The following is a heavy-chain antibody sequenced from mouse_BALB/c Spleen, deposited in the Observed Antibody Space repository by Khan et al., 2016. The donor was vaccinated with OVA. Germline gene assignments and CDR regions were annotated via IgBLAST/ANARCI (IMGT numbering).Heavy chain of an antibody. CDR1: GYSITSGYG. Sequence: EVELVESGPGLVKPSQSPSLTCTVTGYSITSGYGWNWLRQFPGNKLEWMGYISYSGSTNYNPSLKSRISITRDTSKNQFFLQLNSVTTEDTATYYCARTARIKYWGQGTTLTVSS. CDR3: ARTARIKY. J-gene: IGHJ2*01. D-gene: IGHD1-2*01. CDR2: ISYSGST. V-gene: IGHV3-2*02.